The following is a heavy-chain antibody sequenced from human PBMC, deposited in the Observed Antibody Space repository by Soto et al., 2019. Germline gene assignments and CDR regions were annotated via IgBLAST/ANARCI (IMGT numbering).Heavy chain of an antibody. CDR3: AIRGQLSDYYYYYGMDF. D-gene: IGHD6-6*01. J-gene: IGHJ6*02. Sequence: SETLSLTCTVSGGSISSGGYYWSWIRQHPGKGLEWIGYIYYSGSTYYNPSLKSRVTISVDTSKNQFSLKLSSVTAADTAVYYCAIRGQLSDYYYYYGMDFWGQGTTVTVSS. V-gene: IGHV4-31*03. CDR2: IYYSGST. CDR1: GGSISSGGYY.